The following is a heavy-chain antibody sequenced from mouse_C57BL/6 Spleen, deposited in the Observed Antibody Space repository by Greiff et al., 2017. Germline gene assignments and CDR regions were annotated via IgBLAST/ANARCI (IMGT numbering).Heavy chain of an antibody. CDR1: GYTFTDYE. J-gene: IGHJ2*01. V-gene: IGHV1-15*01. CDR2: IDPETGGN. CDR3: TREDLDYYFDY. Sequence: QVQLKESGAELVRPGASVTLSCKASGYTFTDYEMHWVKQTPVHGLEWIGAIDPETGGNAYNQKFKGKAILTADKSSSTAYMELRSLTSEDSAVYYCTREDLDYYFDYWGQGTTLTVSS.